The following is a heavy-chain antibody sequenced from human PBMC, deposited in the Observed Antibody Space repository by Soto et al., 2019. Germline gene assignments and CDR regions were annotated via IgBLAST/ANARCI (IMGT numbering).Heavy chain of an antibody. CDR3: ASPKFRFWQQLDP. CDR2: IIPIFGTA. D-gene: IGHD3-3*01. J-gene: IGHJ5*02. V-gene: IGHV1-69*13. Sequence: SVKVSCKASGGTFSSYAISWVRQAPGQGLEWMGGIIPIFGTANYAQKFQGRVTITADESTSTAYMELSSLRSEDTAVYYCASPKFRFWQQLDPWGQGTLVIVSS. CDR1: GGTFSSYA.